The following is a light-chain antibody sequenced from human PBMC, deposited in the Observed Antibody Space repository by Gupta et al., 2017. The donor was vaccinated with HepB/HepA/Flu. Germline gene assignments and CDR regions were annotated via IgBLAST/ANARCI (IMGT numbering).Light chain of an antibody. CDR1: QSVSSN. CDR3: QQYNNWVT. CDR2: GAS. J-gene: IGKJ4*01. V-gene: IGKV3-15*01. Sequence: EIVITQSPAPLSGSPGERATLSCRASQSVSSNLAWYQQKPGQAPRLLLYGASTRATGIPARFSGSGSGTEFTLTISSLQSEDFAVYYCQQYNNWVTFGGGTKVEIK.